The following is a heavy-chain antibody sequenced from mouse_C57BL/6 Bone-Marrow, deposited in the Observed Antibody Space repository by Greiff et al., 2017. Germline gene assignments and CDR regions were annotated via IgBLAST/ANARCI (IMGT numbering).Heavy chain of an antibody. CDR3: ARSGDYYGSSYAYAMDY. D-gene: IGHD1-1*01. Sequence: QVQLQQSGAELVKPGASVKISCKASGYAFSSYWMNWVKQRPGKGLEWIGQIYPGDGDTNYNGKFKGKATLTADKSSSTAYMQLSSLTSEDSAVYFCARSGDYYGSSYAYAMDYWGQGTSVTVSS. J-gene: IGHJ4*01. CDR1: GYAFSSYW. V-gene: IGHV1-80*01. CDR2: IYPGDGDT.